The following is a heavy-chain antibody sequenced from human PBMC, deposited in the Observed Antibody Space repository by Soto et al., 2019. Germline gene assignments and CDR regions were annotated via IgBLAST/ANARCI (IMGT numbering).Heavy chain of an antibody. CDR1: GGSFSNNY. V-gene: IGHV4-34*01. Sequence: QVQLQQWGAGLLKPSETLSLTCAVYGGSFSNNYWTWFRQPPGKGLEWIGEISPSGTTKYIPSLKSRGTISVDTSRKQCFLKVTSVSAADTAVYYCATSLWFGTQPEIWGPGTLVTVSS. CDR3: ATSLWFGTQPEI. D-gene: IGHD3-10*01. CDR2: ISPSGTT. J-gene: IGHJ4*02.